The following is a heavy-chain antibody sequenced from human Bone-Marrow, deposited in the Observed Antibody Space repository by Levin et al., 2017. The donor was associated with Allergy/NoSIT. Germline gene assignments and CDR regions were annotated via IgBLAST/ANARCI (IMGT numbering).Heavy chain of an antibody. V-gene: IGHV4-39*01. J-gene: IGHJ4*02. D-gene: IGHD3-9*01. CDR3: ARGFYDVLTGYSKNFDY. CDR1: GSMSSSSNY. CDR2: ISYSANT. Sequence: SETLSLTCSVSGSMSSSSNYWGWIRQPPGKGLEWIGSISYSANTYYNPSLKSRVTISIDTSKNQFSLKLSSVTAADTAVYYCARGFYDVLTGYSKNFDYWGQGTLVTVSS.